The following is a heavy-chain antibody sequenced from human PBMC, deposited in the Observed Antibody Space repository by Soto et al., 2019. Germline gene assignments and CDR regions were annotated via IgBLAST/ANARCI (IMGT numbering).Heavy chain of an antibody. V-gene: IGHV1-69*12. CDR3: ARTILGYCSGGSCYPLYFDY. J-gene: IGHJ4*02. CDR1: GGTFSSYA. CDR2: IIPIFGTA. Sequence: QVQLVQSGAEVKKPGSSVKVSCKASGGTFSSYAISWVRQAPGQGLEWMGGIIPIFGTANYAQKFQGRVTITADESTSKAYLELSSLRSEDTAVYYCARTILGYCSGGSCYPLYFDYWGQGTLVTVSS. D-gene: IGHD2-15*01.